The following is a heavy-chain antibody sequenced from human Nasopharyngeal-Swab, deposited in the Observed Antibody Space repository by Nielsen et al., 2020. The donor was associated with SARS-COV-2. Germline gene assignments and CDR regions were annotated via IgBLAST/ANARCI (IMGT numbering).Heavy chain of an antibody. J-gene: IGHJ4*02. Sequence: GGSLRLSCAASGFTFSSYAMSWVRQAPGKGLEWVSAISGSGGSTYYADSVKGRFTISRDNSKNTLYLQMNSLRAEDTAVYYCAKDLSLVVITTPNYWGQGTLVTVPS. CDR1: GFTFSSYA. CDR3: AKDLSLVVITTPNY. CDR2: ISGSGGST. V-gene: IGHV3-23*01. D-gene: IGHD3-22*01.